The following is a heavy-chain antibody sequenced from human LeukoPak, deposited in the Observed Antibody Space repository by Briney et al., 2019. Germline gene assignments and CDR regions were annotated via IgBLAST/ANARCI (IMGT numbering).Heavy chain of an antibody. CDR2: IWYDGSNK. CDR1: GFTFSSYG. J-gene: IGHJ4*02. CDR3: ARDIYDSSGSYYFDY. Sequence: PGGSLRLSCAASGFTFSSYGMHWVRQAPGKGLEWVAVIWYDGSNKYYADSVKGRFTISRDNSKNTLYLQMNSLRAEDTAVYYCARDIYDSSGSYYFDYWGQGTLVTVSS. D-gene: IGHD3-22*01. V-gene: IGHV3-33*01.